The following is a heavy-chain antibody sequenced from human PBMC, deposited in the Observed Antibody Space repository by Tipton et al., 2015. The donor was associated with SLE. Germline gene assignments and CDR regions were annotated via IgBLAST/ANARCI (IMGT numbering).Heavy chain of an antibody. Sequence: TLSLTCIVSGGSINNHCWNWIRQPPGKGPEWIGRIAYMGTTIYNPSLERRATISADTSKNQISLKLSSVTAADTAVYYGARRPVESAVIPSGVNWLDPWGQGTLVTVSS. J-gene: IGHJ5*02. D-gene: IGHD3-16*01. CDR2: IAYMGTT. V-gene: IGHV4-59*08. CDR3: ARRPVESAVIPSGVNWLDP. CDR1: GGSINNHC.